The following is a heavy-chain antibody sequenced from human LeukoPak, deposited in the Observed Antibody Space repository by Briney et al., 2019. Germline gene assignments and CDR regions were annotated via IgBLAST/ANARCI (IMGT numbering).Heavy chain of an antibody. CDR3: AKGKGSSSSSIEW. J-gene: IGHJ4*02. CDR1: GFTFNTYA. D-gene: IGHD2/OR15-2a*01. CDR2: ISDSGGST. V-gene: IGHV3-23*01. Sequence: GGSLRLSCAASGFTFNTYAMNWVRQAPGKGLEWVSAISDSGGSTYYADSVKGRFTISRDNSKNTVYLQIHRLRAEDTAVYYCAKGKGSSSSSIEWWGQGTLVIVSS.